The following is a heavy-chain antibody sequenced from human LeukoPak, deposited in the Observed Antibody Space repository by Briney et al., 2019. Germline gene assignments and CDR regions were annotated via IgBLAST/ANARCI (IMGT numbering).Heavy chain of an antibody. J-gene: IGHJ4*02. Sequence: GGSPRLSCAASGFTFSSYWMSWVRQAPGKGLEWVANIKQDGSEKYYVDSVKGRFTISRDNAKNSLYLQMDSLRVEDTAVYYCARDKGGYSYGYDCGGQGTLVTVSS. CDR3: ARDKGGYSYGYDC. V-gene: IGHV3-7*01. CDR2: IKQDGSEK. D-gene: IGHD5-18*01. CDR1: GFTFSSYW.